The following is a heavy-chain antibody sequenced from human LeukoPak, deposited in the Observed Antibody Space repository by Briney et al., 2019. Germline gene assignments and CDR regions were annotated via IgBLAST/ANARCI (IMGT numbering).Heavy chain of an antibody. V-gene: IGHV4-59*01. CDR1: GGSISSYY. J-gene: IGHJ5*02. Sequence: SETLSLTCTVSGGSISSYYWSWIRQPPGKGLEWIGYIYYGGSTNYNPSLKSRVTISVDTSKNQFSLKLSSVTAADTAVYYCARDRGYSGYDPRFNWFDPWGQGTLVTVSS. CDR2: IYYGGST. CDR3: ARDRGYSGYDPRFNWFDP. D-gene: IGHD5-12*01.